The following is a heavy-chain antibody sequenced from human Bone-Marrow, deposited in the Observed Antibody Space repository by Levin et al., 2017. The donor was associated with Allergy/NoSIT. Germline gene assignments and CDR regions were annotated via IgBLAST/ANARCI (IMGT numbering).Heavy chain of an antibody. V-gene: IGHV4-4*07. CDR3: ARGGSYNYYRSGGYSGWYNYMDV. CDR1: DDSMSSGHY. D-gene: IGHD3-10*01. Sequence: MSSETLSLMCSVSDDSMSSGHYWSWVRQPAGKALEWIGRIYKNGTTDYNPSLKSRVTIFIDMSRNHFSLNLTSVTAADTALYYCARGGSYNYYRSGGYSGWYNYMDVWGRGTTVTASS. J-gene: IGHJ6*03. CDR2: IYKNGTT.